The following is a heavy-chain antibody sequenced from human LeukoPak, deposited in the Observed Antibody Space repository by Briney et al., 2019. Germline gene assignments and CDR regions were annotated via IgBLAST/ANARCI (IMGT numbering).Heavy chain of an antibody. CDR2: INHSGST. Sequence: SETLSLTCAVYGGSFSGYYWSWIRQPPGKGLEWIGEINHSGSTNYNPSLKSRVIISVDTSKNQFSLKLSSVTAADTAVYYRARVITFGGVIVIKGFFMDVWGKGTTVTISS. J-gene: IGHJ6*03. CDR1: GGSFSGYY. D-gene: IGHD3-16*02. V-gene: IGHV4-34*01. CDR3: ARVITFGGVIVIKGFFMDV.